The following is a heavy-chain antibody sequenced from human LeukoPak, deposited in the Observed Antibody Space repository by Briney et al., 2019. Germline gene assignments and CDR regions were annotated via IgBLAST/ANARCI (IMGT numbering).Heavy chain of an antibody. CDR3: ARDLFPSGTEPSGY. D-gene: IGHD1-14*01. CDR1: GFTVTSNR. Sequence: GGSLRLSCAASGFTVTSNRMNWVRQAPGKGLEWVSIIYTGGTTHYADSLKDRFTISRDDSINTLYLQMNSLRAEDTAVYYCARDLFPSGTEPSGYWGQGTLVTVSS. CDR2: IYTGGTT. J-gene: IGHJ4*02. V-gene: IGHV3-66*01.